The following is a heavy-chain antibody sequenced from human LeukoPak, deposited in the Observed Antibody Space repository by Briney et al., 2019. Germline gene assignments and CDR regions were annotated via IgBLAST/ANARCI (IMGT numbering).Heavy chain of an antibody. V-gene: IGHV3-48*03. Sequence: GGSLRLSCAASGFTFSSYGMNWVRQAPGKGLEWVSYISSSGSTIYYADSVKGRFTISRDNAKNSLYLQMNSLRAEDTAVYYCARASGYGLDLDYWGQGTLVTVSS. CDR2: ISSSGSTI. CDR3: ARASGYGLDLDY. J-gene: IGHJ4*02. D-gene: IGHD5-18*01. CDR1: GFTFSSYG.